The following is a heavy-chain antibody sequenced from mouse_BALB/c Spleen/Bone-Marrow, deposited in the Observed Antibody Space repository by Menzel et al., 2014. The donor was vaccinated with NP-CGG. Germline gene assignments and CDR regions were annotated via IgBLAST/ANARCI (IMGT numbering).Heavy chain of an antibody. CDR3: VRDINYDICWYFDV. D-gene: IGHD2-4*01. Sequence: DVMLVESGGGLVQPGGSLRLSCAISGFTFTDYYMSCVRLPLGKALEWLGFIRNKAKGYTTEYSASVKGRFTISRDNSQSILYLQMNTLRAEDSATYYCVRDINYDICWYFDVWGAGTTVTVSS. CDR1: GFTFTDYY. CDR2: IRNKAKGYTT. J-gene: IGHJ1*01. V-gene: IGHV7-3*02.